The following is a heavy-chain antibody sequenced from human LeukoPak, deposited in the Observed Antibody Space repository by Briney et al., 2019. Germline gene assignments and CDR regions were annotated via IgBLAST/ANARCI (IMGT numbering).Heavy chain of an antibody. J-gene: IGHJ6*03. CDR1: GGSISSSSYY. D-gene: IGHD1-26*01. CDR2: IYYSGST. Sequence: PSETLSLTCTVSGGSISSSSYYWGWIRQPPGKGLEWIGSIYYSGSTYYNPSLKSRVTISVDTSKNQFSLKLSSVTAADTAVYYCAREVGATTPNYYYYYYMDAWGKGTTVTVSS. V-gene: IGHV4-39*07. CDR3: AREVGATTPNYYYYYYMDA.